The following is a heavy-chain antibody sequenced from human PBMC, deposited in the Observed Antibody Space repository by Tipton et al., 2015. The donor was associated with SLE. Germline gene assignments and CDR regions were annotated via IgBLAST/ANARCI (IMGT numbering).Heavy chain of an antibody. V-gene: IGHV4-61*08. D-gene: IGHD1-26*01. CDR3: ARLIVGAGKWFDP. Sequence: LRLSCTVSGGSISSGGYYWSWIRQHPGKGLEWIGYIYYSGSTNYNPSLKSRVTISVDTSKNQFSLKLSSVTAADTAVYYCARLIVGAGKWFDPWGQGTLVTVSS. CDR1: GGSISSGGYY. J-gene: IGHJ5*02. CDR2: IYYSGST.